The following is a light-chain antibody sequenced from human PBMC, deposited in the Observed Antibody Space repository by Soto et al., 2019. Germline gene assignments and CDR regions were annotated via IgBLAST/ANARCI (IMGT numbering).Light chain of an antibody. CDR3: NSQTTSGIRV. J-gene: IGLJ1*01. CDR2: DVS. CDR1: STDVGDSNH. Sequence: QSALTQPASVSGSPGQSITISCTGTSTDVGDSNHVSWYQHHPGKAPKLIIYDVSYRPSGVYNRFSGSKSAYTASLTISGLQAEDEADYYCNSQTTSGIRVFGTGTKLTVL. V-gene: IGLV2-14*03.